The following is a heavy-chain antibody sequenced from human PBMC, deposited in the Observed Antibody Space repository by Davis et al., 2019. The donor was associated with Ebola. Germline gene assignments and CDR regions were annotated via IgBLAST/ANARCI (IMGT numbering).Heavy chain of an antibody. CDR3: AFVGVNTKGDARDI. CDR1: GGPFNGYY. D-gene: IGHD3-16*01. Sequence: SETLSLTCAVSGGPFNGYYWSWIRQPPGKGLEWIAEIDHNGTTNYNSSLKSRITIAVDTSKKQFSLRLISVTAADTAMYYCAFVGVNTKGDARDIWGQGTMVTVSS. CDR2: IDHNGTT. J-gene: IGHJ3*02. V-gene: IGHV4-34*01.